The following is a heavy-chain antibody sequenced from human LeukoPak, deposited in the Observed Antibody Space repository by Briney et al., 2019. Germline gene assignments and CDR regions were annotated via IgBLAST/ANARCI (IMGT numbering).Heavy chain of an antibody. J-gene: IGHJ4*02. V-gene: IGHV3-30-3*01. D-gene: IGHD3-10*01. Sequence: PGGSLRLSCAASGFTFSSYAMHCVRQAPGKGLEWVAVISYDGSNKYYADSVKGRFTISRDNSKNTLYLQMNSLRAEDTAVYYCAKDRPLRGVIIMPSGWGQGTLVTVSS. CDR1: GFTFSSYA. CDR2: ISYDGSNK. CDR3: AKDRPLRGVIIMPSG.